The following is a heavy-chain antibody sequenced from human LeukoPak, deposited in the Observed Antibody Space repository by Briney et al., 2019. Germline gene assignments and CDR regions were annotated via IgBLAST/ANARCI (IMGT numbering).Heavy chain of an antibody. Sequence: SETLSLTCAVYGGSFSGHYWTSIRQPPGMGLEWIGEINHSGSTTYNPSLNTRVTISVDTSKNQISLRLSSVTAADTAVYYCARPHYGSGSLDSWGQGTLVTVSS. J-gene: IGHJ4*02. D-gene: IGHD3-10*01. CDR1: GGSFSGHY. CDR2: INHSGST. V-gene: IGHV4-34*01. CDR3: ARPHYGSGSLDS.